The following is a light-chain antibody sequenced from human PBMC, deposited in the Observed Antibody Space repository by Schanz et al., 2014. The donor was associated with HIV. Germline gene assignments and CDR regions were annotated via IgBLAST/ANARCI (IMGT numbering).Light chain of an antibody. Sequence: QSVLTQPPSASGTPGQRVTISCSGSNSNIGSNTVNWYQQLPGTAPKLLIYSNNQRPSGVPDRFSGSKSGTSAALAISGLQSEDEADYYCLSYDRSLSGPYLFGTGTKVTVL. CDR3: LSYDRSLSGPYL. CDR1: NSNIGSNT. CDR2: SNN. V-gene: IGLV1-44*01. J-gene: IGLJ1*01.